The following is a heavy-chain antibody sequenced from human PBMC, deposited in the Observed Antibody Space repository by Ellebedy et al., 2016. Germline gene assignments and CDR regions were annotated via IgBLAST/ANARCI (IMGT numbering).Heavy chain of an antibody. Sequence: SETLSLTXTVSGGSISSGGYYWSWIRQHPGKGLEWIGYIYCSGSTYYNPSLKSRVTISVDTSKNQFSLKLSSVTAADTAVYYCARYDYGGGDYWGQGTLVTVSS. V-gene: IGHV4-31*03. J-gene: IGHJ4*02. CDR2: IYCSGST. D-gene: IGHD4-23*01. CDR3: ARYDYGGGDY. CDR1: GGSISSGGYY.